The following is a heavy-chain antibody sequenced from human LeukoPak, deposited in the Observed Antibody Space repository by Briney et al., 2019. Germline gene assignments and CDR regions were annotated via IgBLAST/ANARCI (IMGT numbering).Heavy chain of an antibody. D-gene: IGHD3-10*01. V-gene: IGHV3-7*01. CDR2: IKHVGSKQ. Sequence: GGSLRLSCAASGFPFSGYWMNWVRKTPEKRLEWVSNIKHVGSKQYYLDSVAGRFTISRDNANDSLFLQMSSLKAEDTAMYYCARWIGGCDLWGQGALVTVSS. CDR3: ARWIGGCDL. J-gene: IGHJ5*02. CDR1: GFPFSGYW.